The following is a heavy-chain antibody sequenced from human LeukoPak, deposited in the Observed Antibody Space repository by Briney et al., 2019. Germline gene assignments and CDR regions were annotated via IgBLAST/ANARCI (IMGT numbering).Heavy chain of an antibody. V-gene: IGHV3-23*01. CDR1: GFTFNAYA. Sequence: GGSLRLSCAASGFTFNAYAMSWVRQAPGKGLEWASSISGSGGSTYYAGSVKGRFTISRDNSRNTLYLQMNSLGAEDTAVYYCASNWRGCSSTTCYGGGLDCWGQGVLVTVSS. D-gene: IGHD2-2*01. J-gene: IGHJ4*02. CDR2: ISGSGGST. CDR3: ASNWRGCSSTTCYGGGLDC.